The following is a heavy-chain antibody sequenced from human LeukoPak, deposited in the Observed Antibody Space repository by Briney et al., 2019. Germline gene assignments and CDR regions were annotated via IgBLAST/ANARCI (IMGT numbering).Heavy chain of an antibody. CDR3: ARDGRFRGSGAFDI. J-gene: IGHJ3*02. Sequence: SETLSLTCTVSGYSISSGYYWGWIRQPPGKGLEWIGSIYRSGTTYYNPSLKSRVTILVDTSKNHFSLKLSSVTAADTAVYYCARDGRFRGSGAFDIWGQGTMVTVSS. CDR2: IYRSGTT. V-gene: IGHV4-38-2*02. D-gene: IGHD6-25*01. CDR1: GYSISSGYY.